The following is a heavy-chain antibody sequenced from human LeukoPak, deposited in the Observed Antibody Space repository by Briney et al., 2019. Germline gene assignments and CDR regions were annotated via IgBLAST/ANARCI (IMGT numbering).Heavy chain of an antibody. D-gene: IGHD3-10*01. CDR3: ARGGVAAKYYFDS. CDR2: IYYSGTT. CDR1: GGSISPLY. V-gene: IGHV4-59*11. J-gene: IGHJ4*02. Sequence: SETLSLTCAVSGGSISPLYWSWIRQPPGKGLEFIGYIYYSGTTNYNPSLKSRVTLSVDTSKNQFSLKLSSVTAADTAVYYCARGGVAAKYYFDSWGQGTLVTVSS.